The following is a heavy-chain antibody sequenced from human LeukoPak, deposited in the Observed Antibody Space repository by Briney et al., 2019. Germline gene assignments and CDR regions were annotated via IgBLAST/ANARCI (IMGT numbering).Heavy chain of an antibody. J-gene: IGHJ3*02. Sequence: GASVKVSCKASGGTLSSYAISWVRQAPGQGLEWMGRIIPILGIANYAQKLQGRVTMTTDTSTSTAYMELRSLRSDDTAVYYCARGAGSKYQPQGAFDIWGQGTMVTVSS. CDR1: GGTLSSYA. CDR2: IIPILGIA. D-gene: IGHD2-2*01. CDR3: ARGAGSKYQPQGAFDI. V-gene: IGHV1-69*04.